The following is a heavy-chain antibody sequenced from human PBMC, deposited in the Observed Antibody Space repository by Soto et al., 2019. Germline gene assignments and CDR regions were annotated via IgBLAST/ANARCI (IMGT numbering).Heavy chain of an antibody. V-gene: IGHV1-69*01. D-gene: IGHD3-10*01. Sequence: QVQLVQSGAEVKKPGSSVKVSCKASGGIFSTYAISWLRRAPGKGREWMGGIIPIFGTPNYAQRFQGRVTITADESTSTAYMELSRLRSEDTAVYYCARDRDDYGSGNYYNRIDFWGQGTLVTVSS. CDR3: ARDRDDYGSGNYYNRIDF. CDR2: IIPIFGTP. J-gene: IGHJ4*02. CDR1: GGIFSTYA.